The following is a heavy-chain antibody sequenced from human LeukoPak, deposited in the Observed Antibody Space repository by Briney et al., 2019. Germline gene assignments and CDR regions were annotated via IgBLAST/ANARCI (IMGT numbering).Heavy chain of an antibody. J-gene: IGHJ3*01. V-gene: IGHV1-2*04. Sequence: ASVKVSCKASGYTFTDYYIHWVRQAPGQGLEWMGYINPNSGGPHYSQKFQGWVTMTGDTSISTAYMDLSRLTYDDTAVYYCARDGVAGSSDAFDLWGQGTMVTVSS. D-gene: IGHD6-19*01. CDR1: GYTFTDYY. CDR3: ARDGVAGSSDAFDL. CDR2: INPNSGGP.